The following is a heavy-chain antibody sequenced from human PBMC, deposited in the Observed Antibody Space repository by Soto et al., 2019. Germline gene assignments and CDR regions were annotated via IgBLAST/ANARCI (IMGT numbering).Heavy chain of an antibody. Sequence: QVQLVQSGAEEKKPGASVKVSCKASGYSFTSYAMHWVRQAPGQRLEWMGWINAGNGNTKYSQKFQGRVTITRDTPAGTAYMELSSLRSEDTAMYYCARAVAVPASCDYWGQGTLVTVSS. D-gene: IGHD6-19*01. J-gene: IGHJ4*02. CDR1: GYSFTSYA. CDR2: INAGNGNT. CDR3: ARAVAVPASCDY. V-gene: IGHV1-3*05.